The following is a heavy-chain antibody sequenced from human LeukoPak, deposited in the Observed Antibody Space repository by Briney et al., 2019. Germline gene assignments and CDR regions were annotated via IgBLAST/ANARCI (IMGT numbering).Heavy chain of an antibody. V-gene: IGHV4-59*12. CDR1: GGSISSYY. D-gene: IGHD6-19*01. J-gene: IGHJ4*02. Sequence: SETLSLTCTVSGGSISSYYWSWIRQPPGKGLEWIGYIYYSGSTNYNPSLKSRVTISVDTSKNQFSLKLSSVTAADTAVYYCARDNPSGWYHGDFDYWGQGTLVTVSS. CDR3: ARDNPSGWYHGDFDY. CDR2: IYYSGST.